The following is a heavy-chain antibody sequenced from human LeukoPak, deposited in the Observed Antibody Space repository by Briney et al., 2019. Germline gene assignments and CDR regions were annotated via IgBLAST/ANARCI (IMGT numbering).Heavy chain of an antibody. CDR2: INPNSGGT. CDR1: GYTFTGYY. J-gene: IGHJ4*02. D-gene: IGHD3-22*01. Sequence: ASVKVSCKASGYTFTGYYMHWVRQAPGQGLEWMGWINPNSGGTNYAQKFQGRVTMTRDTSIIVYMDQSRLRSDDTAVYYCARGAHYHDSSDGYDYWGQGTLVTVSS. CDR3: ARGAHYHDSSDGYDY. V-gene: IGHV1-2*02.